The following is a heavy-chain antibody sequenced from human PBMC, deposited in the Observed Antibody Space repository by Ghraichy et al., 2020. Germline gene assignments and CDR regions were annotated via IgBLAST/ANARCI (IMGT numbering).Heavy chain of an antibody. CDR2: ISTYNGNT. D-gene: IGHD3-22*01. V-gene: IGHV1-18*04. CDR1: GYPFTSYA. J-gene: IGHJ4*02. CDR3: ARDTSRDYDTGAYYDF. Sequence: ASVKVSCKASGYPFTSYAISWVRQATGQGLEWMGWISTYNGNTNFEQKLQGRVTMTTDTSATTAYMELRSLTYDDTAVYYCARDTSRDYDTGAYYDFWGQGSLVTVSS.